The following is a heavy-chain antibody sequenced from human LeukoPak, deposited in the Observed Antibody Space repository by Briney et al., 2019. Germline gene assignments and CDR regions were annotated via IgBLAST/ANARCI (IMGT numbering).Heavy chain of an antibody. J-gene: IGHJ4*02. D-gene: IGHD3-9*01. CDR3: ARINYDILTGYLGHFDY. Sequence: ASVKVSCKASGYTFTSYYMHWVRQAPGQGLEWMGIINPSGGSTSYAQKFQGTVTMTRDTSTSTVYMELSSLRSEDTAVYYCARINYDILTGYLGHFDYWGQGTLVTVSS. CDR1: GYTFTSYY. V-gene: IGHV1-46*01. CDR2: INPSGGST.